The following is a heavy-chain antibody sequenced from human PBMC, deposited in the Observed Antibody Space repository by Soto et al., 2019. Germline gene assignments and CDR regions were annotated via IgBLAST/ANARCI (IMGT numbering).Heavy chain of an antibody. CDR2: IYYSGST. J-gene: IGHJ5*02. CDR3: ARIVVQDIVVVVVPNCFDP. V-gene: IGHV4-59*01. Sequence: SETLSLTCTVSGGSISSYYWSWIRQPPGKGLEWIGYIYYSGSTNYNPSLKSRVTMSVDTSKNQFSLKLSSVTAADTAVYYCARIVVQDIVVVVVPNCFDPWGPGTLVTLSS. CDR1: GGSISSYY. D-gene: IGHD2-15*01.